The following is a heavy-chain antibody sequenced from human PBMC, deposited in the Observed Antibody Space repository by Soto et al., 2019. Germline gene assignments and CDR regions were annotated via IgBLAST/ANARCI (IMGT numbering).Heavy chain of an antibody. Sequence: GGSMRLSCAASGFNFSSYWMHWVRQAPGKGLVWVSRINSDGSSTSYADSVKGRFTISRDNAKNSLYLQMNSLRAEDTAVYYYARDYSSYGPFDYWGQGTLVTVSS. CDR3: ARDYSSYGPFDY. D-gene: IGHD5-18*01. CDR1: GFNFSSYW. J-gene: IGHJ4*02. CDR2: INSDGSST. V-gene: IGHV3-74*01.